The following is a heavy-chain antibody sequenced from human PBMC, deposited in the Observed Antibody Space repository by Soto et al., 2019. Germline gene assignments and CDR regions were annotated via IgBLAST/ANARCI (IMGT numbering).Heavy chain of an antibody. CDR1: GYTFTSSY. D-gene: IGHD3-16*01. J-gene: IGHJ3*02. CDR3: AGEKGGAEAFDI. CDR2: FNPSGGSP. Sequence: ASVKVSCKASGYTFTSSYLHWVRQAPGQGLEWMAIFNPSGGSPSFAHKFQGRVTMTRDTSTSTVYMELSSLRSEDTAVYYCAGEKGGAEAFDIWGQGTMVTVSS. V-gene: IGHV1-46*01.